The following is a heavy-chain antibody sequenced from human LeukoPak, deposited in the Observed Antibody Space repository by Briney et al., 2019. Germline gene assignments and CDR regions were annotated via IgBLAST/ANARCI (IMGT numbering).Heavy chain of an antibody. D-gene: IGHD5-24*01. J-gene: IGHJ4*02. CDR2: ISSSSSYI. CDR1: GFTFSSYK. V-gene: IGHV3-21*01. CDR3: ATESVELATIPLGY. Sequence: GSLRLSCAASGFTFSSYKMNWVRQAPGKGLEWVSSISSSSSYIYYADSVKGRFTISRDNAKNSLSLQMNSLRADDTAVYYCATESVELATIPLGYWGQGTLVTVSS.